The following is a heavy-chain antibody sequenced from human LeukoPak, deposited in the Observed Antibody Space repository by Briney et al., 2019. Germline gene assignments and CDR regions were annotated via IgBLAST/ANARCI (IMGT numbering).Heavy chain of an antibody. CDR1: GYTFTSYD. J-gene: IGHJ6*02. CDR3: AGGDGTRYYYYAMDV. Sequence: ASVKVSCKASGYTFTSYDINWVRQATGQGLEWMGWMNPKSGNTGYAQKFQGRVTMTSNTSISTAYMELSSLTSGDTAVYYCAGGDGTRYYYYAMDVWGQGTTVTVSS. CDR2: MNPKSGNT. D-gene: IGHD5-24*01. V-gene: IGHV1-8*01.